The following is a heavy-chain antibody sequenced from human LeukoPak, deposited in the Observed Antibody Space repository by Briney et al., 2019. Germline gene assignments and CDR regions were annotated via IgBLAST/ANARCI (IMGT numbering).Heavy chain of an antibody. J-gene: IGHJ6*04. V-gene: IGHV3-23*01. Sequence: GGSLRLSCAASGFSFAGYALTWVRQAPGQGLEWVSGITSGGTSTYYADFVKGRLTISRDNSQNTVYLQMNSLRVEDTAVYYCAKTSGYYAYYSGMDVWGKGTTVTVSS. CDR2: ITSGGTST. CDR3: AKTSGYYAYYSGMDV. CDR1: GFSFAGYA. D-gene: IGHD5-12*01.